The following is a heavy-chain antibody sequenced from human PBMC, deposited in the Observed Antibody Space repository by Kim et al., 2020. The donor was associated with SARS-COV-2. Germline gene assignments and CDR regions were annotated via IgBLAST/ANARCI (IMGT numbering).Heavy chain of an antibody. Sequence: GGSLRLSCAASGFTFSSYSMNWVRQAPGKGLEWVSSISSSSSYIYYADSVKGRFTISRDNAKNSLYLQMNSLRAEDTAVYYCARDHPGIAAAGYYYYYGMDVWGQGTTVTVSS. CDR3: ARDHPGIAAAGYYYYYGMDV. V-gene: IGHV3-21*01. CDR1: GFTFSSYS. CDR2: ISSSSSYI. D-gene: IGHD6-13*01. J-gene: IGHJ6*02.